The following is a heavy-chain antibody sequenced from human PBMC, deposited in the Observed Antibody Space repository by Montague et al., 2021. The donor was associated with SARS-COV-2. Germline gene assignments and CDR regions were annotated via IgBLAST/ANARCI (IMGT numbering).Heavy chain of an antibody. D-gene: IGHD6-6*01. CDR1: GYSFTSYW. J-gene: IGHJ6*02. CDR2: IYPGDSDT. Sequence: QSGAEVKKPGESLKISCKGSGYSFTSYWIGWVRQMPGKGLEWMGIIYPGDSDTRYSPSFQGQVTISADKSISTAYLQWSSLKASDTAMYYCARQSYIAARPGNYYYYGMDVWGQGTTVTVSS. V-gene: IGHV5-51*01. CDR3: ARQSYIAARPGNYYYYGMDV.